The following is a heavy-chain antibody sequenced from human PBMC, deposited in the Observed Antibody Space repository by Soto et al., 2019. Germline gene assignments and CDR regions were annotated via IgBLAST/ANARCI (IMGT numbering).Heavy chain of an antibody. J-gene: IGHJ5*02. CDR2: IYYSGST. D-gene: IGHD4-17*01. V-gene: IGHV4-30-4*01. CDR1: GGSISSTDYY. CDR3: ARDRTGTTSPRYNWIDP. Sequence: QVQLQESGPGLVKPSQTLSLTCTVSGGSISSTDYYWSWIRQPPGKGLEWIGYIYYSGSTYYNPSLKSRVTISVDTSKDQFSLELSSVTAADTAVYYCARDRTGTTSPRYNWIDPWGQGTLVTVSS.